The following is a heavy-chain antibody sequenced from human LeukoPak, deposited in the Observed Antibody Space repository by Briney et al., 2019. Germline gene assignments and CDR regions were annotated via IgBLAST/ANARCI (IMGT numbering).Heavy chain of an antibody. Sequence: SETLSVTCTVSGGSISSSSYYWGWIRQPPGKGLEWIGSIYYSGSTYYNPSLKSRVTISVDTSKNQFSLKLSSVTAADTAVYYCARVRGSSTSCLFDYWGQGTLVTVSS. CDR3: ARVRGSSTSCLFDY. J-gene: IGHJ4*02. D-gene: IGHD2-2*01. V-gene: IGHV4-39*01. CDR1: GGSISSSSYY. CDR2: IYYSGST.